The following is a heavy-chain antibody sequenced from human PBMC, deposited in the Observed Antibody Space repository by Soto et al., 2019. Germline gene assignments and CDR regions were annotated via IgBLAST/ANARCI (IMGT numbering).Heavy chain of an antibody. Sequence: GGSLRLSCVASGFAFNSYAMTWVRQAPGKGLEWIAYIDGGSSAIHYTDSVKGRFTISRDNARNSLYLQMNSLRDEDTAVYYCTREGSWGRGTQVTVSS. CDR2: IDGGSSAI. CDR3: TREGS. J-gene: IGHJ4*02. V-gene: IGHV3-48*02. CDR1: GFAFNSYA.